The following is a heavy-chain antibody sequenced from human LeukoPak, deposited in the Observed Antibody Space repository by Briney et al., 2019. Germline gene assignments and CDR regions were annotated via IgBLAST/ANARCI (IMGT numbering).Heavy chain of an antibody. CDR3: AKERYSSGWYYFDH. Sequence: GGSLRLSCAVSGFTFSSYAMSWVRQAPGKGLEWVSGIGGSGGSTYYGDSVKGRFTISRDNSKNTLYLQMNSLRAEDTAVYYCAKERYSSGWYYFDHWGQGTLATVSS. CDR2: IGGSGGST. J-gene: IGHJ4*02. V-gene: IGHV3-23*01. CDR1: GFTFSSYA. D-gene: IGHD6-19*01.